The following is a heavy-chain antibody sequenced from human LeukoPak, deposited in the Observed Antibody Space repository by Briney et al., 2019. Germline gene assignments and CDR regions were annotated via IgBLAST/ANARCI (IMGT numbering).Heavy chain of an antibody. J-gene: IGHJ4*02. CDR3: AMLPDGSSGTSLDY. V-gene: IGHV3-30*02. Sequence: GGSLRLSCAASGFTFSSYGMHWVRQAPGKGLEWVAFIRYDGSNKYYADSVKGRFTISRDNSKNTLYLQMNSLRAEDTAVYYCAMLPDGSSGTSLDYWGQGTLVTVSS. CDR2: IRYDGSNK. CDR1: GFTFSSYG. D-gene: IGHD3-22*01.